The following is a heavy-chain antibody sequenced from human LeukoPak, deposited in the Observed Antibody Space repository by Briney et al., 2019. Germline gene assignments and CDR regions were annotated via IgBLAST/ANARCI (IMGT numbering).Heavy chain of an antibody. CDR3: AKVSRFVAVAGLGDY. J-gene: IGHJ4*02. Sequence: PGGSLRLSCAASGFTFSSYAMSWVRQAPGKGLEWVSSISGSGGSTYYADSVKGRFTISRDNSKNTLYLQMNSLRAEDTAVYYCAKVSRFVAVAGLGDYWGQGTLVTVSS. D-gene: IGHD6-19*01. V-gene: IGHV3-23*01. CDR2: ISGSGGST. CDR1: GFTFSSYA.